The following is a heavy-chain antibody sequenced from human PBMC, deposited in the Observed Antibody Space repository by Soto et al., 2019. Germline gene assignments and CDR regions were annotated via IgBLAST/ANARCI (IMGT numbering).Heavy chain of an antibody. Sequence: QVQLQESGPGLVKPSETLSLTCTVSGGSVSSGSYYWSWIRQPPGKGLEWIGYIDYSGSTNYNPSLKRRVTITVDTSKNQFSLKLSSVTAADTAVYYCARPLYSYGPFDVWGQGTTVTVSS. CDR2: IDYSGST. CDR3: ARPLYSYGPFDV. D-gene: IGHD5-18*01. J-gene: IGHJ6*02. V-gene: IGHV4-61*01. CDR1: GGSVSSGSYY.